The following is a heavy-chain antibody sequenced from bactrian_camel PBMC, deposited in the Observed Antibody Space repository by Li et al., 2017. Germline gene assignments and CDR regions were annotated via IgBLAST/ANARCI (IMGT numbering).Heavy chain of an antibody. D-gene: IGHD2*01. Sequence: DVQLVESGGGLVQPGGSLRLSCAASGFRFGRHAMSWVRQTPGKGLEWVSHINDDGGYTKYADSVKGRFTVSQDNPKNTVYLQMNSLKPEDTGVYYCAVDLPLQGRAVRSVRSVTPCSGMEYWGKGTQVTVS. V-gene: IGHV3S40*01. J-gene: IGHJ7*01. CDR1: GFRFGRHA. CDR2: INDDGGYT.